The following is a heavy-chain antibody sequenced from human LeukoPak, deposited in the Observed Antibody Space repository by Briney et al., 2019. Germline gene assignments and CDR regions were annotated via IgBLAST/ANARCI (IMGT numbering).Heavy chain of an antibody. CDR2: IYHRGST. V-gene: IGHV4-4*02. CDR3: ATSRDGYNHFDY. J-gene: IGHJ4*02. CDR1: GDSIATSNW. D-gene: IGHD5-24*01. Sequence: SETLSLTCAVSGDSIATSNWWNWVRQPPGKGLEWIGKIYHRGSTNYNPSLKSRVTMSVDKSKNQFSLNLTSVTAADTAVYYCATSRDGYNHFDYWGQGILVTVSS.